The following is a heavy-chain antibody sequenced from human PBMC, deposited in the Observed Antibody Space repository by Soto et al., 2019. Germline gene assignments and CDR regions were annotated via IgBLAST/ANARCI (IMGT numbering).Heavy chain of an antibody. J-gene: IGHJ4*02. V-gene: IGHV1-18*04. CDR2: ISNFNGNT. Sequence: ASVKVSGKASGYTFISYGISWVRQSPGQGLEWMGWISNFNGNTNYAKRLQGRVTMTTDTSSSTAYMELRNLRSDDTAVYFCARDSVGPGNRIRTDYRGQGTMVTVSS. CDR1: GYTFISYG. CDR3: ARDSVGPGNRIRTDY. D-gene: IGHD3-10*01.